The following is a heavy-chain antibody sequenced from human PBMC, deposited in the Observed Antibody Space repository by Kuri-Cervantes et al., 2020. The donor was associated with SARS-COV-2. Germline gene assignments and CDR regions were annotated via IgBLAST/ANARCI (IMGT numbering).Heavy chain of an antibody. V-gene: IGHV3-30-3*01. Sequence: GGSLRLSCAASGFTFSSYAMHWVRQAPDKGLEWVAVISYDGSNKYYADSVKGRFTISRDNSKNTLYLQMNSLRAEDTAVYYCARDPNANHNNWFDPWGQGTLVTVSS. J-gene: IGHJ5*02. D-gene: IGHD4/OR15-4a*01. CDR2: ISYDGSNK. CDR1: GFTFSSYA. CDR3: ARDPNANHNNWFDP.